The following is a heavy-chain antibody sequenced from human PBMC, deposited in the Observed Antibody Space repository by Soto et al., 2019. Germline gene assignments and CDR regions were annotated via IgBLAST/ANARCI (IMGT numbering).Heavy chain of an antibody. CDR1: GGTFSSYA. CDR2: IIPIFGTA. D-gene: IGHD3-22*01. CDR3: ARESMPAAGARYYYDSSGLDKYYFDY. Sequence: QVQLVQSGAEVKKPGSSVKVSCKASGGTFSSYAISWVRQAPGQGLEWMGGIIPIFGTANYAQKFQGRVTITADESTSTAYMELSSLRSEDTAVYYCARESMPAAGARYYYDSSGLDKYYFDYWGQGTLVTVSS. J-gene: IGHJ4*02. V-gene: IGHV1-69*01.